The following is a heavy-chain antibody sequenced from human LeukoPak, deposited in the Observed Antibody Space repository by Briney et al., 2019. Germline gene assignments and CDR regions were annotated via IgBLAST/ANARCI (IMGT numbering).Heavy chain of an antibody. Sequence: SETLSLTCTVSSGSISSSNYYWSWIRQPAGKGLEWIGRISTIGITNYNPSLNSRVTISIDTSKNQFSLKLSSVTAADTAVYYCAGGIAAARNDAFDIWGQGTMVTVSS. CDR3: AGGIAAARNDAFDI. CDR2: ISTIGIT. CDR1: SGSISSSNYY. J-gene: IGHJ3*02. D-gene: IGHD6-13*01. V-gene: IGHV4-61*02.